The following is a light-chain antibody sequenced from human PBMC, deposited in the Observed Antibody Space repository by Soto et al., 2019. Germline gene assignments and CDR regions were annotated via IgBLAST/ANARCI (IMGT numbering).Light chain of an antibody. CDR1: QTVSRN. CDR2: DIS. Sequence: ELVMTQSPATLSVSPGERATLSCRASQTVSRNLAWYQQRPGQAPRLLMYDISNRATGVPARFSGSGSETEFTLTIRSLQSEDFAVYFCQQYNNWPSFGQGTRLE. CDR3: QQYNNWPS. V-gene: IGKV3-15*01. J-gene: IGKJ5*01.